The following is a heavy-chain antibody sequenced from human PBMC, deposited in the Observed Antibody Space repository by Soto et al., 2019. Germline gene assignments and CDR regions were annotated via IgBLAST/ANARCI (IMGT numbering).Heavy chain of an antibody. D-gene: IGHD3-9*01. Sequence: GGSLRLSCAASGFTFSDYYMSWIRQAPGKGLEWVSYISSSDSTIYYADSVKGRFTISRDNAKNSLYLQMNSLRDEDTAVYYCARDRDWEYYDILTGYYTSTYFDYWGQGTLVTVSS. CDR3: ARDRDWEYYDILTGYYTSTYFDY. J-gene: IGHJ4*02. CDR1: GFTFSDYY. CDR2: ISSSDSTI. V-gene: IGHV3-11*04.